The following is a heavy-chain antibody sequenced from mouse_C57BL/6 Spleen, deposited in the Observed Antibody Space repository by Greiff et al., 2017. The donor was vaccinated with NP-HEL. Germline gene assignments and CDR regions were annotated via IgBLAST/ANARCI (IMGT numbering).Heavy chain of an antibody. CDR2: IYPGDGDT. D-gene: IGHD3-1*01. J-gene: IGHJ2*01. V-gene: IGHV1-80*01. Sequence: VQLQQSGAELVKPGASVKISCKASGYAFSSYWMNWVKQRPGKGLEWMGQIYPGDGDTNYNGKSKGKATLTAAKSSSTAYMQLSSLTSEDSAVYFCARDEDIGGSLFDYWGQGTTLTVSS. CDR1: GYAFSSYW. CDR3: ARDEDIGGSLFDY.